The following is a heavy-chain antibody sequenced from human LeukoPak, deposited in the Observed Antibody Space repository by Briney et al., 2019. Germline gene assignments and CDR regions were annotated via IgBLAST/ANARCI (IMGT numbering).Heavy chain of an antibody. CDR1: GFTFSSYA. V-gene: IGHV3-23*01. Sequence: GGSLRLSCAASGFTFSSYAMSWVRQAPGKGLEGVSAISGSGGSTYYADSVKGRFTLSSDSSRKTVYFQLNNLRFEDTAIYYCAKASWVSSTDAVRWGQGTLVTVSS. D-gene: IGHD3-16*01. CDR2: ISGSGGST. CDR3: AKASWVSSTDAVR. J-gene: IGHJ4*02.